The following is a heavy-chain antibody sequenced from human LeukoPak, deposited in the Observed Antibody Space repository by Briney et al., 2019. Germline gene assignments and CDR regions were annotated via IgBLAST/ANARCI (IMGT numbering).Heavy chain of an antibody. J-gene: IGHJ4*02. Sequence: PGGSLRLSCAASGFTFSNAWMSWVRQAPGKGLEWVGRIKSKTDGGTTDYAAPVKGRFTISRDDSENTLYLQMNSLKTEDTAVYYCTTDYPPCDILTGYFPFDYWGQGTLVTVSS. CDR1: GFTFSNAW. V-gene: IGHV3-15*01. D-gene: IGHD3-9*01. CDR3: TTDYPPCDILTGYFPFDY. CDR2: IKSKTDGGTT.